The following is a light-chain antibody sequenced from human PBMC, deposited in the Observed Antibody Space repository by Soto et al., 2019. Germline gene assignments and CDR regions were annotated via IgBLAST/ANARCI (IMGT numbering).Light chain of an antibody. V-gene: IGKV3-20*01. CDR2: GAS. CDR1: QSVSSSY. J-gene: IGKJ4*01. Sequence: EIVLTQSPGTPSLSPGERATLSCRASQSVSSSYLAWYQQKPGQAPRLLIYGASSRATGIPDRFSGSGSGTDFTLTISRLEPGDFAVYYCQQYNSSPSTFGGGTTVEIK. CDR3: QQYNSSPST.